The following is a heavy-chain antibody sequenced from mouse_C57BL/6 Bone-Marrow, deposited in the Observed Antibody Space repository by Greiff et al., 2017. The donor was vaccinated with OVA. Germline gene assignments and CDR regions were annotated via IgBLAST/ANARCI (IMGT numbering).Heavy chain of an antibody. CDR2: IYPGDGDT. Sequence: QVQLQQSGAELVKPGASVKISCKASGYAFSSYWMNWVKQRPGKGLEWIGQIYPGDGDTNYNGKFKGKATLTADKSSSTAYMQLSSLTSEDSAVYFCARSDYDGYSAWFAYWGQGTLVTVSA. V-gene: IGHV1-80*01. CDR1: GYAFSSYW. D-gene: IGHD2-3*01. J-gene: IGHJ3*01. CDR3: ARSDYDGYSAWFAY.